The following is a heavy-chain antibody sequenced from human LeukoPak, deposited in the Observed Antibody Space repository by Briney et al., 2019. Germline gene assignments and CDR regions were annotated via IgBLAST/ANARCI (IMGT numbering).Heavy chain of an antibody. D-gene: IGHD6-19*01. V-gene: IGHV3-21*01. J-gene: IGHJ4*02. CDR1: GFTFSSYS. Sequence: PGGSLRLSCAASGFTFSSYSMNWVRQAPGKGLEWVSSISSSSSYIYYADSVKGRLTISRDNAKNSLYLQMNSLRAEDTAVYYCARGVYSSGWYPDYFDYWGQGTLVTVSS. CDR2: ISSSSSYI. CDR3: ARGVYSSGWYPDYFDY.